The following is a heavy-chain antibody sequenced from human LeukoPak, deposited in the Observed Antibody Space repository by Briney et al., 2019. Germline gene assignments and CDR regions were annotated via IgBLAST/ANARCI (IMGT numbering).Heavy chain of an antibody. CDR1: GFTFSSYG. Sequence: GSLRLSCAASGFTFSSYGVHWVRQAPGKGLEWVAVIWYDGSNKYYADSVKGRFTISRDNSKNTLYLQMNSLRAEDTAVYYCAREGSYGSGTFEAFASWGPGTRVTVSS. CDR3: AREGSYGSGTFEAFAS. D-gene: IGHD3-10*01. J-gene: IGHJ3*01. V-gene: IGHV3-33*01. CDR2: IWYDGSNK.